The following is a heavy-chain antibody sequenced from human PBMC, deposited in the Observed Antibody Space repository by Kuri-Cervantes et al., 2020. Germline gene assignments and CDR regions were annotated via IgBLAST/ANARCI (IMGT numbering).Heavy chain of an antibody. V-gene: IGHV3-33*08. J-gene: IGHJ3*02. Sequence: GETLKISCAASGFTFSYYYMSGVRQAPGTGLVWVAVIWYDGSKKYYADSVKGRFTISRDNSKNTLYLQMNSLRAEDTALYYCVKYGYGSGRRDAFDMWGQGTMVTVSS. CDR1: GFTFSYYY. D-gene: IGHD3-10*01. CDR2: IWYDGSKK. CDR3: VKYGYGSGRRDAFDM.